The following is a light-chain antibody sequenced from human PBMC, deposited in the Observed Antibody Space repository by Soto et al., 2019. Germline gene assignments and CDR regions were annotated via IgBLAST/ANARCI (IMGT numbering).Light chain of an antibody. CDR3: AAWDDSLNGFYV. Sequence: QCVLTQPPSASGTPGQRVTISCSGSSSNIGSNTVNWYQQLPGTAPKLLIYSNNQRPSGGPDRFSGSKSGTSASLAISGLQSEDEADYYCAAWDDSLNGFYVFGTGTKVTVL. V-gene: IGLV1-44*01. CDR2: SNN. CDR1: SSNIGSNT. J-gene: IGLJ1*01.